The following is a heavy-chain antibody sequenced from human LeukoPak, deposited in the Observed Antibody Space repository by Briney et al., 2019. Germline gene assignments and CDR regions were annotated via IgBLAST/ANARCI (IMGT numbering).Heavy chain of an antibody. CDR3: ARRSQLRYFDWLSYYFDY. D-gene: IGHD3-9*01. CDR1: GFTFSSYS. V-gene: IGHV3-48*01. Sequence: GGSLRLSCAASGFTFSSYSMNWVRQAPGEGLEWVSYIRSSSSPIYYADSVRGRFTISRDNAKNSLYLQMNSLRAEDTAVYYCARRSQLRYFDWLSYYFDYWGQGTLVTVSS. J-gene: IGHJ4*02. CDR2: IRSSSSPI.